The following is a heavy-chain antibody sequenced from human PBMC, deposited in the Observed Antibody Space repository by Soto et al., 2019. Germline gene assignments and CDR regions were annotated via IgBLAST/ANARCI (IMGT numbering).Heavy chain of an antibody. CDR1: GFTFFSYG. Sequence: GSLRLSCAASGFTFFSYGMHWVRQAPGKGLEWVAVISYDGSNKYYGDSVKGRFTISRDNSKNTLYLQMNSLRADDTAVYYCAKDRAGDIYVAARSGLDYWGQGTLVTVSS. CDR2: ISYDGSNK. V-gene: IGHV3-30*18. J-gene: IGHJ4*02. CDR3: AKDRAGDIYVAARSGLDY. D-gene: IGHD3-3*01.